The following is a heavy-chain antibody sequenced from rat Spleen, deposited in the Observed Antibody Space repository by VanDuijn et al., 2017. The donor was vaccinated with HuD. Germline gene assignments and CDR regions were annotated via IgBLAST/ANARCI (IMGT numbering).Heavy chain of an antibody. J-gene: IGHJ4*01. CDR2: INYDGTST. D-gene: IGHD3-4*01. CDR3: ARHMANPYYVMDA. Sequence: EVQLVESDGGLVQPGRSLKLSCAVSGFIFSDYYMAWVRQAPTKGLEWVATINYDGTSTFYRDSVKARFTISRDNAKSTLYLQMNSLRSEDTATYYCARHMANPYYVMDAWGQGASVTVSS. CDR1: GFIFSDYY. V-gene: IGHV5-29*01.